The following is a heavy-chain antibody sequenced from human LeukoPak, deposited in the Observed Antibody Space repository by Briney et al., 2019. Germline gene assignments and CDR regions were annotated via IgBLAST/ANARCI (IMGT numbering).Heavy chain of an antibody. CDR1: GGSISTYY. CDR3: ARMGNPATVTADY. CDR2: IYYSGST. D-gene: IGHD4-17*01. V-gene: IGHV4-59*08. J-gene: IGHJ4*02. Sequence: SETLSLTCSVSGGSISTYYWSWIRQSPGKGLEWIGYIYYSGSTIYNPSLKSRVTISLDTSKNQFSLKMNSVTAADTAVYYCARMGNPATVTADYWGQGTLVTVSS.